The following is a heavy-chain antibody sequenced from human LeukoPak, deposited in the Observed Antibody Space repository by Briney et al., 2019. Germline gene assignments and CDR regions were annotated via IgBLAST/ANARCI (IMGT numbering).Heavy chain of an antibody. CDR3: AKDRTYDYGTYDAFDI. CDR1: GLTFDSYG. CDR2: ISYDGSNK. J-gene: IGHJ3*02. V-gene: IGHV3-30*18. Sequence: GRSLTLSCAASGLTFDSYGMQWVRQAPGKGLEWVAVISYDGSNKYYVDSVKGRFTISRDNSKNTLYLQMNSLRPEDTAVYYCAKDRTYDYGTYDAFDIWGPGTMVTVSS. D-gene: IGHD4-17*01.